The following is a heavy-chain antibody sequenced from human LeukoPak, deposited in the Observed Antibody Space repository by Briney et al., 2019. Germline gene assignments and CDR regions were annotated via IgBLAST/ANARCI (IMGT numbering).Heavy chain of an antibody. CDR2: STPYNGNT. J-gene: IGHJ4*02. V-gene: IGHV1-18*01. Sequence: ASVKVSCKASGYTFANYGISWVRQAPGQGLEWLGWSTPYNGNTKYAQKVQGRVTMTTDTSTNTAYMELTTLRSDDTAAYYCARDVGGSIRGAVAGWDYWGQGTPVTVSS. CDR3: ARDVGGSIRGAVAGWDY. D-gene: IGHD6-19*01. CDR1: GYTFANYG.